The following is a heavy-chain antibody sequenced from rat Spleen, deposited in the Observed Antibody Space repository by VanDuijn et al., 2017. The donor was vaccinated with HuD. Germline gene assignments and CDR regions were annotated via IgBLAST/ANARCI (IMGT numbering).Heavy chain of an antibody. Sequence: EVQLVESGGGLVQPGRSLKLSCAASGFTFTDYYMAWVRQAPRKGLEWVATISYADTSGHSGTYYRDSVKGRFTISRDNAKSTLSLQMDSLRSEDTATYYCARRHFGYTDYFDYWGQGVMVTVSS. CDR1: GFTFTDYY. D-gene: IGHD1-4*01. V-gene: IGHV5-7*01. CDR3: ARRHFGYTDYFDY. J-gene: IGHJ2*01. CDR2: ISYADTSGHSGT.